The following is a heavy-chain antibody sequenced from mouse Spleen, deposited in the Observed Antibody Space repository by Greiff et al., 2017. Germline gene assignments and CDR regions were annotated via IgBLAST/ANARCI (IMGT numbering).Heavy chain of an antibody. CDR2: IDPETGGT. J-gene: IGHJ3*01. CDR1: GYTFTDYE. D-gene: IGHD2-14*01. V-gene: IGHV1-15*01. CDR3: TRFYYRYDAWFAY. Sequence: VKLMESGAELVRPGASVTLSCKASGYTFTDYEMHWVKQTPVHGLEWIGAIDPETGGTAYNQKFKGKAILTADKSSSTAYMELRSLTSEDSAVYYCTRFYYRYDAWFAYWGQGTLVTVSA.